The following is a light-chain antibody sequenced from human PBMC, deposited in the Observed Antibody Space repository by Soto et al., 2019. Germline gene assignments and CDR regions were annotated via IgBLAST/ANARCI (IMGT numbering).Light chain of an antibody. CDR1: QIISTW. Sequence: DIQMTQSPSTLSASVGDRVTITCRASQIISTWLAWYQQKPGKAPNLLISKASRLASGVPARFTGSGSGTKFTLTISSLQPDDFATCYGLQYDSWPLAFSGGTKVEMK. CDR2: KAS. J-gene: IGKJ4*01. V-gene: IGKV1-5*03. CDR3: LQYDSWPLA.